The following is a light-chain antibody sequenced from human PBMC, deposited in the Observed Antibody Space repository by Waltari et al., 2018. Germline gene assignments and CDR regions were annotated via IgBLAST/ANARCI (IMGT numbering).Light chain of an antibody. CDR2: GKD. CDR3: HSRNGRDNQVI. CDR1: SLRTSY. J-gene: IGLJ2*01. V-gene: IGLV3-19*01. Sequence: SYELTQDPAVSVALGQTVRITCQGDSLRTSYASWYQLKPGQAPVLVMYGKDRRPSGIPARISGYISGITSSLTITGARAEDEADYYCHSRNGRDNQVIFGGGTKVTVL.